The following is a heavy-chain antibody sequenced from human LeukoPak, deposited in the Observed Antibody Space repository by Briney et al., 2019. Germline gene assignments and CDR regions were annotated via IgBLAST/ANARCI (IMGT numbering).Heavy chain of an antibody. CDR2: IYYSGTT. V-gene: IGHV4-59*01. D-gene: IGHD1-1*01. CDR3: ARVNLHYYGMDV. CDR1: GGSISYYY. Sequence: SETLSLTCTVSGGSISYYYWSWIRQSPGKGLECVGYIYYSGTTNYNPSLKSRVTISVDTSKNQFSLKLSSVTAADTAVYYCARVNLHYYGMDVWGQGTTVTVSS. J-gene: IGHJ6*02.